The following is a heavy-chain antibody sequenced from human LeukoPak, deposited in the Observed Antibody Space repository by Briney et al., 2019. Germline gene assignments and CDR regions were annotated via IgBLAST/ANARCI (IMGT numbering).Heavy chain of an antibody. D-gene: IGHD3-16*01. CDR1: GYSFTSYW. CDR2: IYPCDSDT. Sequence: GESLKISCKGSGYSFTSYWIGWVSQMPGKGLEGMGIIYPCDSDTRYNPSFQGQVTISADKSISTAYLQWSSLKASDTAMYYCARTIGASPDAFDIWGQGTMVTVSS. V-gene: IGHV5-51*01. J-gene: IGHJ3*02. CDR3: ARTIGASPDAFDI.